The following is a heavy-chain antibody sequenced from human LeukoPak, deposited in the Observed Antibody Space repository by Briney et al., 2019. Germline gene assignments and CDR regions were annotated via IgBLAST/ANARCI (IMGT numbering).Heavy chain of an antibody. V-gene: IGHV3-48*04. CDR3: ARELYGDYSFDY. J-gene: IGHJ4*02. D-gene: IGHD4-17*01. CDR1: GFTFSTYS. CDR2: ISSGSSTI. Sequence: GGSLRLSCAASGFTFSTYSMNWVRQAPGKGLEWVSYISSGSSTIYYADSVEGRFTISRDYAKNSLYLQMNSLRAEDTAVYYCARELYGDYSFDYWGQGTLVTVSS.